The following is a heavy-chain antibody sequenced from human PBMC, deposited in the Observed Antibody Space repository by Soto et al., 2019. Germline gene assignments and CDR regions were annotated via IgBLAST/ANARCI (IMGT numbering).Heavy chain of an antibody. J-gene: IGHJ4*02. CDR1: GFTFSSYA. Sequence: EVQLLESGGGLVQPGGSLRLSCAASGFTFSSYAMSWVRQAPGKGLEWVSAISGSGGSTYYADSVKGRFTISRDNSKNTLYLQMSSLRAEDTAGYYCAKDRGHDYAYDYWGQGTLVTVSS. D-gene: IGHD4-17*01. CDR3: AKDRGHDYAYDY. CDR2: ISGSGGST. V-gene: IGHV3-23*01.